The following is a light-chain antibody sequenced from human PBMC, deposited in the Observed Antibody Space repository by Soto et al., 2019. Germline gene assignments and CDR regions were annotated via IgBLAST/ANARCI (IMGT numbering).Light chain of an antibody. CDR3: QQYNTYPYT. V-gene: IGKV1-5*03. J-gene: IGKJ2*01. CDR1: QSVSSW. CDR2: KAS. Sequence: DIQMTQSPATLSASVGDRVTITCRASQSVSSWLAWYQQKPGKAPKLLIYKASSLESGVPSRFSGSGSGTEFTLTISSLQPDDFATYYCQQYNTYPYTFGQGTKLEIK.